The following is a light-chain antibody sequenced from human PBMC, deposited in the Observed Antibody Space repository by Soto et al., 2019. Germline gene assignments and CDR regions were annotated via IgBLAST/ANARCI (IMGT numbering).Light chain of an antibody. V-gene: IGKV3-20*01. CDR3: QQFSSYPLT. CDR2: DAS. CDR1: ERVSSN. Sequence: IVMTQSPATLSVSPGERATLSCRASERVSSNLAWYQQKPGQAPRLLIYDASSRATGIPDRFSGGGSGTDFTLTISRLEPEDFAVYYCQQFSSYPLTFGGGTKVDIK. J-gene: IGKJ4*01.